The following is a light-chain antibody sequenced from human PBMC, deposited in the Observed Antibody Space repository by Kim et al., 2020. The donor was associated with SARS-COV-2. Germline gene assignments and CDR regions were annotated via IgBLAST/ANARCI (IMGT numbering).Light chain of an antibody. J-gene: IGLJ3*02. CDR2: KDQ. Sequence: PVHISCARSDGRFASAYVQWYQQRPGSAPTTVIYKDQQRPTGVPERFSGSIDSSSKSASLTISGLKTEDEADYYCQSCDDNSWVFGGGTKLTVL. V-gene: IGLV6-57*03. CDR3: QSCDDNSWV. CDR1: DGRFASAY.